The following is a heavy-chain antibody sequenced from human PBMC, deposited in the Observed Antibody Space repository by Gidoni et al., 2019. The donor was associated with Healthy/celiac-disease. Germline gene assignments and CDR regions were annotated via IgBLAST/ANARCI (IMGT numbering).Heavy chain of an antibody. CDR3: ARGRWLAVDSLDP. Sequence: QVQLVQSGAEVKKPGASVTVSCKASGYTFSSYAINWVRQAKVQGLEWMGGINPNSGKTGKEQKFRGRVTMTRKTAISTADMELSSLRSEDTAVYYCARGRWLAVDSLDPWGQGTLVTVSA. CDR1: GYTFSSYA. J-gene: IGHJ5*02. D-gene: IGHD6-19*01. V-gene: IGHV1-8*01. CDR2: INPNSGKT.